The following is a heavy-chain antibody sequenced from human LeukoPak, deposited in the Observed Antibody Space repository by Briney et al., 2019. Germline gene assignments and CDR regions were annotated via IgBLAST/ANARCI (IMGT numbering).Heavy chain of an antibody. CDR2: IYYSGST. CDR1: GGSISSYY. D-gene: IGHD6-6*01. Sequence: SETLSLTCTVSGGSISSYYWSWIRQPPGKGLEWIGYIYYSGSTNYNPSPKSRVTISVDTSKNQFSLKLSSVTAADTAVYYCARFSGSGAWYSSSSGYTVTTLYYFDYWGQGTLVTVSS. J-gene: IGHJ4*02. CDR3: ARFSGSGAWYSSSSGYTVTTLYYFDY. V-gene: IGHV4-59*01.